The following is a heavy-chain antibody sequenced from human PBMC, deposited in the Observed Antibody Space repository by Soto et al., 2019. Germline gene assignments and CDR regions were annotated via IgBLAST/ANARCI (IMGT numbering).Heavy chain of an antibody. CDR1: GGSMSSGAYY. V-gene: IGHV4-31*03. CDR2: IYHTGNT. D-gene: IGHD3-22*01. J-gene: IGHJ4*02. CDR3: ASSYSGYLDN. Sequence: PSETLSLTCSVSGGSMSSGAYYWNWIRQHPVKGLEWIAYIYHTGNTYYNPSLRSRTTISVDTSENQFSLKLTSVTDADTAVYYCASSYSGYLDNWGQGXLVTVSS.